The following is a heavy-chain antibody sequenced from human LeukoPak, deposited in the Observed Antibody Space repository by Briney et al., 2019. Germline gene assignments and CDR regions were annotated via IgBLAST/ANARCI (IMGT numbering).Heavy chain of an antibody. V-gene: IGHV1-18*01. Sequence: ASVKVSCKASGYTFTSYGISWVRQAPGQGLEWMGWISAYNGNTNYAQKLQGRVTMTTDTSTSTAYMELRSLRSDDTAVYYCARSGYYYDRSGYDAFDIWGQGTMVTVSS. CDR3: ARSGYYYDRSGYDAFDI. D-gene: IGHD3-22*01. J-gene: IGHJ3*02. CDR1: GYTFTSYG. CDR2: ISAYNGNT.